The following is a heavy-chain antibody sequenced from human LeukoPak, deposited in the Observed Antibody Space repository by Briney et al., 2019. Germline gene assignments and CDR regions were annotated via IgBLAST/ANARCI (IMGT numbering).Heavy chain of an antibody. CDR1: GFTFSSYS. CDR3: ARAQTMFWEFDGFDI. J-gene: IGHJ3*02. Sequence: GGSLRLSCAASGFTFSSYSMNWIRQAPGKGLEWVATMTRSSAIFYADSVKGRFTISRDNARSSVYLQMNSLRDDDTAVYSCARAQTMFWEFDGFDIWGRGTKVTVSS. D-gene: IGHD3-10*02. V-gene: IGHV3-69-1*01. CDR2: MTRSSAI.